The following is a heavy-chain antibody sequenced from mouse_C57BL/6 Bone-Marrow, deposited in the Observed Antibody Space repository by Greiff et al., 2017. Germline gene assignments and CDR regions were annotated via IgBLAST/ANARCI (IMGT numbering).Heavy chain of an antibody. CDR1: GYTFTSYW. J-gene: IGHJ4*01. Sequence: VQLQQPGAELVKPGASVKLSCKASGYTFTSYWMHWVKQRPGQGLEWIGLIHPNSGSTNYNEKFKSKATLTVDKSSSTAYMQRSSLTSEDSAVYYCRSETTVRYWGQGTSVTVSS. D-gene: IGHD1-1*01. V-gene: IGHV1-64*01. CDR2: IHPNSGST. CDR3: RSETTVRY.